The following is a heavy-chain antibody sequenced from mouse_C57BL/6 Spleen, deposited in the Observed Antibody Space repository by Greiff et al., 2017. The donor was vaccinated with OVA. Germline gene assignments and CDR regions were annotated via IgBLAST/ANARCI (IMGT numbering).Heavy chain of an antibody. Sequence: VQLQQPGAELVRPGPSVKLSCKASGYTFPSYWMHWVKQRPGQGLEWIGVIDPSDSYTNYNQKFKGKATVTVDTSSSTAYMQLSSLTSEDAAVEDCARGGGTDYAMDYWGQGTSVTVSS. J-gene: IGHJ4*01. V-gene: IGHV1-59*01. CDR3: ARGGGTDYAMDY. D-gene: IGHD2-14*01. CDR2: IDPSDSYT. CDR1: GYTFPSYW.